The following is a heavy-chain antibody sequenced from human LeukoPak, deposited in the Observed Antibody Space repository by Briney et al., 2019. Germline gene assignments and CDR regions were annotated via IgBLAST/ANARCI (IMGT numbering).Heavy chain of an antibody. Sequence: GGSLRLSCAASGFTFSSYAMHWVRQAPGKGLEWVAVIPFDGSNKYYADSVKGRFTISRDNSKNTLYLQMNSLRAEDTAVYYCARDRYIVGASLSHYLDYWGQGTLVIVSS. CDR3: ARDRYIVGASLSHYLDY. V-gene: IGHV3-30*04. J-gene: IGHJ4*02. CDR2: IPFDGSNK. D-gene: IGHD1-26*01. CDR1: GFTFSSYA.